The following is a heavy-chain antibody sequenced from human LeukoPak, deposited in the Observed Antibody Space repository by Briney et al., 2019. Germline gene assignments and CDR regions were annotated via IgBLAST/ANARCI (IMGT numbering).Heavy chain of an antibody. V-gene: IGHV1-18*01. Sequence: ASVKVSCKASGYTFTSYGISWVRQAPGQGLEWMGWISAYNDNTNYAQKLQGRVTMTTDTSTSTAYMELRSQRSDDTAVYYCARDRRTIGYCSGGNCYIDYWGQGTLVTVSS. J-gene: IGHJ4*02. CDR1: GYTFTSYG. CDR3: ARDRRTIGYCSGGNCYIDY. D-gene: IGHD2-15*01. CDR2: ISAYNDNT.